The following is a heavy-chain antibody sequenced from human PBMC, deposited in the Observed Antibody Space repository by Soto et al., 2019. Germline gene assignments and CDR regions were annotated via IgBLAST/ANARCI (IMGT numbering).Heavy chain of an antibody. J-gene: IGHJ5*02. CDR2: IDPSDSYT. D-gene: IGHD6-13*01. CDR1: GYSFTGYW. CDR3: ARHLNLAAAAKYNWFDP. Sequence: GESLKISCKGSGYSFTGYWISWVRQMPGKGLEWMGRIDPSDSYTNYSPSFQGHVTISADKSISTAYLQWSSLKASDTAMYYCARHLNLAAAAKYNWFDPWGQGTLVTVSS. V-gene: IGHV5-10-1*01.